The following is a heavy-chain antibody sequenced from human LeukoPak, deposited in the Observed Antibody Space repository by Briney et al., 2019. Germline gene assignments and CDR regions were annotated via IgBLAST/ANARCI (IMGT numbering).Heavy chain of an antibody. J-gene: IGHJ4*02. CDR2: ISDTGGRT. D-gene: IGHD3-22*01. CDR3: AKRGVVIRVILVGFHKEAYYFDS. Sequence: PGGSLRLSCAVSGITLSDYGMSWVRQAPGKGLERVAGISDTGGRTNYADSVKGRFTISRDNPKNTLYLQINSLRAEDTAVYFCAKRGVVIRVILVGFHKEAYYFDSWGQGALVTVSS. V-gene: IGHV3-23*01. CDR1: GITLSDYG.